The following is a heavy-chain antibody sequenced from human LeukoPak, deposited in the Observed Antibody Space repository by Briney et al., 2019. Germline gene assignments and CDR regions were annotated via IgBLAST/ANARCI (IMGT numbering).Heavy chain of an antibody. J-gene: IGHJ4*02. Sequence: GGSLRLPCGVSGFTLSNAWMSWVRQAPGKGLEWVGRIKSKTSGGTTDYPAPVKGRFTISRDDSKNTLYLQMNSLKTEDTAVYYCTHIAEVGYCDYWGQGTLVTVSS. CDR3: THIAEVGYCDY. D-gene: IGHD6-13*01. V-gene: IGHV3-15*01. CDR2: IKSKTSGGTT. CDR1: GFTLSNAW.